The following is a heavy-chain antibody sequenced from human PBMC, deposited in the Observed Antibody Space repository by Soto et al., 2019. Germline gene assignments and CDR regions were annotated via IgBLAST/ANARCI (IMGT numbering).Heavy chain of an antibody. CDR3: ARGLYDSSGYYYYLQH. CDR2: ISAYNGNT. Sequence: ASVKVSCKASGYTFTSYGISWVRQAPGQGLEWMGWISAYNGNTNYAQKLQGRVTMTRDTSISTAYMELSRLRSDDTAVYYCARGLYDSSGYYYYLQHWGQGTLVTVSS. CDR1: GYTFTSYG. J-gene: IGHJ1*01. D-gene: IGHD3-22*01. V-gene: IGHV1-18*01.